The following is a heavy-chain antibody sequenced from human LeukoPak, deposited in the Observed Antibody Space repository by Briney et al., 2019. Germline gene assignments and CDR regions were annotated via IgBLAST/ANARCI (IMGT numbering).Heavy chain of an antibody. D-gene: IGHD2-8*01. CDR3: ARHIEDIVLMVSYYYMDV. Sequence: SETLSLTCTASGGSISSYYWSWIRQPPGKGLEWIAYIYYSGSTNYNPSLKSRVTISVDTSKNQFSLRLSSVTAADTAVYYCARHIEDIVLMVSYYYMDVWGKGTPVTVSS. V-gene: IGHV4-59*01. CDR2: IYYSGST. J-gene: IGHJ6*03. CDR1: GGSISSYY.